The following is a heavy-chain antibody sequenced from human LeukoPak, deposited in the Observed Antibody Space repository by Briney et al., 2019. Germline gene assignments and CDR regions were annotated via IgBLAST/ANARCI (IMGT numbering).Heavy chain of an antibody. CDR2: IYHSGST. CDR1: GGSISSSNW. V-gene: IGHV4-4*02. Sequence: SETLSLTCAVSGGSISSSNWWSWVRQPPGKGLEWNGEIYHSGSTNYNPSLKSRVTISVDKSKNQFSLKLSSVTAADTAVYYCARERYGDYAYYFDYWGQGTLVTVSS. CDR3: ARERYGDYAYYFDY. D-gene: IGHD4-17*01. J-gene: IGHJ4*02.